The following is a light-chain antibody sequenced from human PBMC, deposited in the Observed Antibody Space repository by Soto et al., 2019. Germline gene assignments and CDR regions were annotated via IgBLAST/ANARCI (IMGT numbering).Light chain of an antibody. CDR3: QQYNSYWT. CDR2: KAS. Sequence: DIQMTQSPSSLSASVGDSVTITCRASQSINIYLSWYQQKPGKAPKLLIYKASSLESGVPSRFSGSGSGTEFTLTISSLQPDDFATYYCQQYNSYWTFGQGTKVDIK. CDR1: QSINIY. J-gene: IGKJ1*01. V-gene: IGKV1-5*03.